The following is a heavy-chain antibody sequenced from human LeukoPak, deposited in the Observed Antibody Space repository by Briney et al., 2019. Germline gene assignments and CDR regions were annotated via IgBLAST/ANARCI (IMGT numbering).Heavy chain of an antibody. CDR3: ARVSFYAFDT. V-gene: IGHV3-53*01. D-gene: IGHD2/OR15-2a*01. CDR1: GFSVSNYY. CDR2: IFAGGDV. J-gene: IGHJ3*02. Sequence: GGSLRLSCAASGFSVSNYYMSWVRQAPGKGLEWVSIIFAGGDVYYADSVKGRFTISKDNVKNMVFLQMNRLTGEDTALYYCARVSFYAFDTWGQGTRVTVSS.